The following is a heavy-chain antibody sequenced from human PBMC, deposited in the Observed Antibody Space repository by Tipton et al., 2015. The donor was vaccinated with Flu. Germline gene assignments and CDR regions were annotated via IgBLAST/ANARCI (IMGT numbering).Heavy chain of an antibody. V-gene: IGHV4-34*01. D-gene: IGHD6-13*01. CDR3: ARDSAAHYGMDV. CDR1: GGSFSGYY. J-gene: IGHJ6*02. CDR2: IDHSGTT. Sequence: TLSLTCVVHGGSFSGYYWSWIRRSPGKGLEWIGEIDHSGTTNYSPSLKSRVTISRDTSKIQFSLNMGSVTAADTAVYYCARDSAAHYGMDVWGQGTTVTVSS.